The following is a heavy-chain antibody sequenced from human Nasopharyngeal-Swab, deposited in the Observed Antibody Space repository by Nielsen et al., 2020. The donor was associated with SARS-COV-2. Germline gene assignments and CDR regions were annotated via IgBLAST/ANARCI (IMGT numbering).Heavy chain of an antibody. V-gene: IGHV4-30-2*01. CDR2: IYHSGST. Sequence: WIRQPPGKGLEWIGYIYHSGSTYYNPSLKSRVTISVDRSKNQFSLKLSSVTAADTAVYYCAGEGILWFGEEMWLFFDYWGQGTLVTVSS. CDR3: AGEGILWFGEEMWLFFDY. J-gene: IGHJ4*02. D-gene: IGHD3-10*01.